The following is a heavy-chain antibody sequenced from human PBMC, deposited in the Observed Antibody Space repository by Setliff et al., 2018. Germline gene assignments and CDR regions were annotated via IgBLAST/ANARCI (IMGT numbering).Heavy chain of an antibody. CDR3: ARAGAYYYDSSGHNALRSDP. V-gene: IGHV4-4*07. D-gene: IGHD3-22*01. J-gene: IGHJ5*02. Sequence: PSETLSLTCTISGGSINNYYWNWIRQSADKGLEWIGRIHSSGTTNYNPSLKSRATISIDKSKNHFSLRLSSVTAADTAVYYCARAGAYYYDSSGHNALRSDPWGQGTLVTVSS. CDR1: GGSINNYY. CDR2: IHSSGTT.